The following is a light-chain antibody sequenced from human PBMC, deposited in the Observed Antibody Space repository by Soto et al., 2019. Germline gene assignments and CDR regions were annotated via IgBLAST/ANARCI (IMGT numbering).Light chain of an antibody. V-gene: IGKV4-1*01. Sequence: DIVMTQSPDSLAVSLGERATINCKSSQSVLYSSNNKNYLVWYQQKPGQPPKLLLYWASTRESGVHDRFSGSGSGTDFTLTISSLQAEDVAVYYCQQYYSTPLTFGGGTKVEIK. J-gene: IGKJ4*01. CDR1: QSVLYSSNNKNY. CDR3: QQYYSTPLT. CDR2: WAS.